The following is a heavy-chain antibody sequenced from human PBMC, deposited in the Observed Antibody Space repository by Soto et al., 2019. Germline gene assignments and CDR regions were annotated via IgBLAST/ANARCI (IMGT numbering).Heavy chain of an antibody. CDR1: TGSMRTYY. J-gene: IGHJ4*02. CDR3: ARDDTTGLFDF. D-gene: IGHD4-17*01. Sequence: PSETLSLTCSVSTGSMRTYYWTWIRQSLGKGLEWIGQISHTGRTKYNPSLESRVTISVDTSRKQFSLKLTSVTAADTALYYCARDDTTGLFDFWGQGNLVTVSS. V-gene: IGHV4-59*01. CDR2: ISHTGRT.